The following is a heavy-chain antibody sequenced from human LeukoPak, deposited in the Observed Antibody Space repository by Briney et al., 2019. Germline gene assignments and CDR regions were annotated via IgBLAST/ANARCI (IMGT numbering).Heavy chain of an antibody. CDR1: GFTLNDFA. D-gene: IGHD3-16*01. CDR2: IADAGT. J-gene: IGHJ3*01. Sequence: GGSLRLSCAASGFTLNDFAMTWVRQAPGKGLEWVSTIADAGTYYADSVKGRFIISRDNSKNMLYLQLNSLRADDTAMYYCARNLGPFDERGHGTMVTVSS. V-gene: IGHV3-23*01. CDR3: ARNLGPFDE.